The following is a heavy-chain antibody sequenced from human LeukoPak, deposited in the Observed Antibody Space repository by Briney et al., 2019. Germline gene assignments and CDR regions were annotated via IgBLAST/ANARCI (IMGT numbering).Heavy chain of an antibody. CDR2: INRGATYT. V-gene: IGHV3-74*01. CDR3: VRDFEIVATPGDNFDY. D-gene: IGHD4-23*01. Sequence: GGSLRLSCAASGFTFSSYWMHWVRHAPGKGLVWVSRINRGATYTSYADSVKGRFTVSRDNAKNALYLQMNSLRAEDTALYYCVRDFEIVATPGDNFDYWGQGTLVTVSS. CDR1: GFTFSSYW. J-gene: IGHJ4*02.